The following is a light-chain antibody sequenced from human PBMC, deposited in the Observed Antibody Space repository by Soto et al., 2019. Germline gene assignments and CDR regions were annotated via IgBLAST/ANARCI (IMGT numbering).Light chain of an antibody. CDR2: RNN. CDR1: SSNIGSNF. CDR3: AAWDDSLSADV. Sequence: QSVLTQPPSASETPGQRVTISCSGSSSNIGSNFVYWFQQLPGAAPKLLIYRNNQRPSGVPDRFSGSKSGTSASLAISGLRSENEADYYCAAWDDSLSADVFGTGTKLTVL. J-gene: IGLJ1*01. V-gene: IGLV1-47*01.